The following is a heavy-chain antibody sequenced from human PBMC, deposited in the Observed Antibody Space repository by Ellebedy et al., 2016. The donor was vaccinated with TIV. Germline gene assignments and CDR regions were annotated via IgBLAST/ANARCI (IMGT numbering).Heavy chain of an antibody. D-gene: IGHD6-19*01. CDR3: VRQSPSGAYVFFEH. J-gene: IGHJ1*01. CDR1: GFAFDNYW. Sequence: GESLKISCQGSGFAFDNYWIGWVRQRPGEGLDWIGVVFPGDSDTKYSPSFEGQVTISADRSTSTTYLQWRNVEASDTAIYYCVRQSPSGAYVFFEHWGQGTPVSVSS. CDR2: VFPGDSDT. V-gene: IGHV5-51*01.